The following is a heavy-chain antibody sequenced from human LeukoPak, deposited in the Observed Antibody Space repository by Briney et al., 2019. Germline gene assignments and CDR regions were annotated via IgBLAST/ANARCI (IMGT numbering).Heavy chain of an antibody. V-gene: IGHV1-69*05. CDR1: GGTFSSYA. D-gene: IGHD3-22*01. Sequence: SVKVSCKASGGTFSSYAISWVRQAPGPGLEWMGGIIPILGTENYAQQFQGRGTITTDESPSTVYIELSSLRSEDTAVYYCARSNTYYYDSSGYYADHWGQGTLVSVPS. CDR2: IIPILGTE. CDR3: ARSNTYYYDSSGYYADH. J-gene: IGHJ4*02.